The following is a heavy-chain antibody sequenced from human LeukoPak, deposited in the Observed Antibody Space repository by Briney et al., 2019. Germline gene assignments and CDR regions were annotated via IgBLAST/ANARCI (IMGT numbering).Heavy chain of an antibody. J-gene: IGHJ4*02. D-gene: IGHD5-18*01. V-gene: IGHV1-69*13. Sequence: WASVKVSCKASGGTFSSYAISWVRQAPGQGLEWMGGIIPIFGTANYAQKFQGRVTITADESTSTAYMELSSLRSEDTAVYYCARHHMVTTYYFDYWGQGTLVTVSS. CDR1: GGTFSSYA. CDR3: ARHHMVTTYYFDY. CDR2: IIPIFGTA.